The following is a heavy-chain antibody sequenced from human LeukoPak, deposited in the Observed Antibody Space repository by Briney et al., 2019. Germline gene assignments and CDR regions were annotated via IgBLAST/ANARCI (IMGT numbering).Heavy chain of an antibody. Sequence: GGSLRLSCAASGFTFSSYWMSWVRQAPGKGLEWVSFISTSSSYIYYADSVKGRLTISRDNAKNSLYLQMNSLRAEDTAVYYCARVTNGGYDSGNFDYWGQGTLVTVSS. D-gene: IGHD5-12*01. J-gene: IGHJ4*02. V-gene: IGHV3-21*01. CDR1: GFTFSSYW. CDR3: ARVTNGGYDSGNFDY. CDR2: ISTSSSYI.